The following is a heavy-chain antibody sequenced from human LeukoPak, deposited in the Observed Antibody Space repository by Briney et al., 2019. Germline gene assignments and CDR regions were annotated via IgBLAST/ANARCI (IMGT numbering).Heavy chain of an antibody. CDR3: ARGRGEPVDQQQPARSYNWFDP. CDR1: GGSFSGYY. V-gene: IGHV4-34*01. Sequence: SETLSLTCAVYGGSFSGYYWSWIRQPPGKGLEWIGEINHSGSTNYNPSLKSRVTISVDTSKNQFSLKLSSVTAADTAVYYCARGRGEPVDQQQPARSYNWFDPWGQGTLVTVSS. D-gene: IGHD6-13*01. J-gene: IGHJ5*02. CDR2: INHSGST.